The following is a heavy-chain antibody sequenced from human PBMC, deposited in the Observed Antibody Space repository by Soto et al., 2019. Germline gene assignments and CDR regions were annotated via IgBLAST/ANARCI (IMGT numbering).Heavy chain of an antibody. V-gene: IGHV3-30*18. Sequence: PGGSLRLSCAASGFTFSSYGMHWVRQAPGKGLEWVAVTSYDGSNKYYADSVKGRFTISRDNSKNTVYLQMNSLRAEDTAVYYCAKGSASSGWPPSSRTSYYYYGMDVWGQGTTVTVSS. CDR1: GFTFSSYG. CDR2: TSYDGSNK. J-gene: IGHJ6*02. CDR3: AKGSASSGWPPSSRTSYYYYGMDV. D-gene: IGHD6-19*01.